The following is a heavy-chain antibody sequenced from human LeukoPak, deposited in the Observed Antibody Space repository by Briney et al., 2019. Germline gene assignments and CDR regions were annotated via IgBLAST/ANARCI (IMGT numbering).Heavy chain of an antibody. V-gene: IGHV3-21*01. Sequence: PGGSLRLSCAASGFTFSSYAMSWVRQAPGKGLEWVSAISGSSSYIYYADSVKGRFTISRHNAKNSLYLQMNSLRAEDTAVYYCARHLSGVTGYTYGRGIDYWGQGTLVTVSS. D-gene: IGHD5-18*01. CDR3: ARHLSGVTGYTYGRGIDY. CDR2: ISGSSSYI. CDR1: GFTFSSYA. J-gene: IGHJ4*02.